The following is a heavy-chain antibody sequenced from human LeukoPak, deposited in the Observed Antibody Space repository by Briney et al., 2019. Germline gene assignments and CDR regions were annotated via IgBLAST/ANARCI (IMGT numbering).Heavy chain of an antibody. D-gene: IGHD3-3*01. V-gene: IGHV3-23*01. CDR2: ISGSGGST. CDR1: GFTFSSYA. Sequence: PWASLRLSCAASGFTFSSYAMSWVRQAPGKGLEWVSAISGSGGSTYYADSVKGRFTISRDNSKNTLYLQMNSLRAEDTAVYYCAKAAAITIFGVVIVNFDYWGQGTLVTVSS. J-gene: IGHJ4*02. CDR3: AKAAAITIFGVVIVNFDY.